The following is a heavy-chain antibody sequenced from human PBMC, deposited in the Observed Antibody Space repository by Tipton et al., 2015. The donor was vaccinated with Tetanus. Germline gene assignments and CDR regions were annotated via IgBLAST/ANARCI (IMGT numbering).Heavy chain of an antibody. V-gene: IGHV4-59*01. J-gene: IGHJ4*02. CDR3: ARGGSYHTPPGY. CDR1: DDSMDNFY. CDR2: IYYSGSI. D-gene: IGHD1-26*01. Sequence: GLVKPSETLSLTCSVSDDSMDNFYWGWIRQPPGKGLEWIGYIYYSGSINSNPSLRSRLTISVDRSKKQFSLKLNSVTAADTAVYYCARGGSYHTPPGYWGQGTLVTVSS.